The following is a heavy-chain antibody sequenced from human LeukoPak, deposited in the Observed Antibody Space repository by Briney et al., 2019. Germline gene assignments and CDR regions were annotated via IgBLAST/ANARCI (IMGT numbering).Heavy chain of an antibody. CDR1: GFIFSSYG. J-gene: IGHJ5*02. D-gene: IGHD2-2*01. CDR2: MSYDGSNK. Sequence: GGSLRLSCTASGFIFSSYGMHWVRQAPGMGLEWVAVMSYDGSNKFYADSVKGRFTISRDNSENTLYLQMNSLRVDDTAVYYCAKERGTTTWFDSWGQGTLVTVSS. CDR3: AKERGTTTWFDS. V-gene: IGHV3-30*18.